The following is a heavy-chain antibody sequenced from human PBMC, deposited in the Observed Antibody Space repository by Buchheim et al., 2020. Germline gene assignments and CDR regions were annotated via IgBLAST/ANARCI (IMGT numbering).Heavy chain of an antibody. CDR1: GFTFSDYE. D-gene: IGHD5-24*01. Sequence: EVLLVESGGGLVQPGGSLRLSCAASGFTFSDYEMSWVRQAPGKGLEWVSYISNSGSGGTIYYADSVKGRFTISRDNAKNSLYLQMNSLRAEDTALYYCARRDGYNFYWGQGTL. CDR2: ISNSGSGGTI. J-gene: IGHJ4*02. V-gene: IGHV3-48*03. CDR3: ARRDGYNFY.